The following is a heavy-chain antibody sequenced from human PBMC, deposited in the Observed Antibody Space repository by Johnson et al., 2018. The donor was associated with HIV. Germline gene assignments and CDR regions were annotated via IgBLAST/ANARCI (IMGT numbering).Heavy chain of an antibody. Sequence: VQLVESGGGVVQPGRSLRLSCAASGFTFSSYAIHWVRQAPAKGLEWVSGINWNGGSTGYADSVKGRFTISRDSAKNSLYLQMNSLRAEDTAVYYCARDRGAARDAFDIWGQGTMVTVSS. V-gene: IGHV3-20*04. CDR2: INWNGGST. CDR1: GFTFSSYA. CDR3: ARDRGAARDAFDI. D-gene: IGHD6-6*01. J-gene: IGHJ3*02.